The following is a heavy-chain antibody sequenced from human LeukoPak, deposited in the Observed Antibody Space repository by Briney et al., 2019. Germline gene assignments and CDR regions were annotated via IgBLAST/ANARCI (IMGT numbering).Heavy chain of an antibody. CDR3: ARRQTYFDY. J-gene: IGHJ4*02. CDR1: GGSIRPYF. V-gene: IGHV4-4*09. CDR2: IYTDGST. Sequence: PSETLSLTCTVSGGSIRPYFWSWIPQPPGKGLEWIGYIYTDGSTKYNPSLKSRVNISLQPAKNQFSRNLSSVTAADTAVYYCARRQTYFDYWGQGTLVTVSS.